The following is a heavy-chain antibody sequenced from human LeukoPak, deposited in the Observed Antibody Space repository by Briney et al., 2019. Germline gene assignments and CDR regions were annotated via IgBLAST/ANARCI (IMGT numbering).Heavy chain of an antibody. CDR3: ARFPGDYDGSAYYYPSFYFDY. V-gene: IGHV3-23*01. CDR1: GFTFKNFA. CDR2: ISGSDGRT. Sequence: GGSLRLSCAASGFTFKNFAMSWVRQTPEKGLEWVSAISGSDGRTFYADSVKGRFTISRDNSKNTLYVQMTSLRAEDTAVYYCARFPGDYDGSAYYYPSFYFDYWGQGTLVTVSS. J-gene: IGHJ4*02. D-gene: IGHD3-22*01.